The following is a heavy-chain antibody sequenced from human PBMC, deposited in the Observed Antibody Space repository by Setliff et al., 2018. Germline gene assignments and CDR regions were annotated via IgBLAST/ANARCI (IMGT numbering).Heavy chain of an antibody. D-gene: IGHD6-13*01. Sequence: LRLSCVASGFTFSTYWMHWVRQAPGKGLVWVSRINSDGSTTSYADSVKGRFTISRDNTKNTLYLQMNSLRAEDTAVYYCVSWLYYYYYGVDVWGQGTTVTVSS. CDR3: VSWLYYYYYGVDV. V-gene: IGHV3-74*01. CDR1: GFTFSTYW. J-gene: IGHJ6*02. CDR2: INSDGSTT.